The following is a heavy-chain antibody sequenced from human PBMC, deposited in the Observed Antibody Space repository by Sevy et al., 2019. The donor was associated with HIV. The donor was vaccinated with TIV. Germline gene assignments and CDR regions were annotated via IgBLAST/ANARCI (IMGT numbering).Heavy chain of an antibody. CDR3: ARASNSYGVGFDAFDI. CDR2: IYSGGST. CDR1: GFTVSSNY. V-gene: IGHV3-53*01. J-gene: IGHJ3*02. D-gene: IGHD5-18*01. Sequence: GGSLRLSCAASGFTVSSNYMSWVRQAPGKGLEWVSVIYSGGSTYYAESVKGRFTISRDNSKNTLYLQMNSLRAEDTAVYYCARASNSYGVGFDAFDIWGQGTMVTVSS.